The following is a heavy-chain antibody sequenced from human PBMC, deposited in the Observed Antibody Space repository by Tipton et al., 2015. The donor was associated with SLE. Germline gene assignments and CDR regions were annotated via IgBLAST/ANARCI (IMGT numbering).Heavy chain of an antibody. V-gene: IGHV1-46*01. CDR2: INPSGGST. J-gene: IGHJ3*02. CDR1: GYTFTSYY. D-gene: IGHD2-2*01. CDR3: ARGTPASDIVVVPAAIRAFDI. Sequence: QLVQSGPEVKKPGASVKVSCKASGYTFTSYYMHWVRQAPGQGLEWMGIINPSGGSTSYAQKFQGRVTMTRDTSTSTVYMELSSLRPEAPAVYYCARGTPASDIVVVPAAIRAFDIWGQGTMVTVSS.